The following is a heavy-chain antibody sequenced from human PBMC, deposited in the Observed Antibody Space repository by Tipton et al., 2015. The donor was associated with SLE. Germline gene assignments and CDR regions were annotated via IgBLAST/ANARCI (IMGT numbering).Heavy chain of an antibody. J-gene: IGHJ4*02. D-gene: IGHD3-22*01. CDR2: VYYTGSA. CDR1: GGSISRIGYN. CDR3: ARGAYYDGNIYYPFDY. Sequence: TLSLTCTVTGGSISRIGYNWGWIRQPPGKGLEWIGSVYYTGSAYYSPSFKSRVTISVDTPKNQFSLKLSSVTAADTAVYYCARGAYYDGNIYYPFDYWGQGTLVTVSS. V-gene: IGHV4-39*07.